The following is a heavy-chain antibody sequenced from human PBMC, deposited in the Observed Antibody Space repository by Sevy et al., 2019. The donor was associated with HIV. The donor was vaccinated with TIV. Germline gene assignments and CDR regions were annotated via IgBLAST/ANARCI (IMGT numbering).Heavy chain of an antibody. J-gene: IGHJ6*03. CDR1: GYTFTSYG. D-gene: IGHD3-3*01. CDR2: ISAYNGNT. V-gene: IGHV1-18*01. CDR3: ARSQRPTIFGVVSRTDYYYYMDV. Sequence: ASVKVSCKASGYTFTSYGISWVRQAPGQGLEWMGWISAYNGNTNYAQKLQGRVTMTTDTSTSTAYMELRSLRSDDTAVYYRARSQRPTIFGVVSRTDYYYYMDVWGKGTTVTVSS.